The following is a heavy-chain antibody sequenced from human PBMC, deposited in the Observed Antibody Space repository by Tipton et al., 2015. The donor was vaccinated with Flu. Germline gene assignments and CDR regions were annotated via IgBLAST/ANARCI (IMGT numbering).Heavy chain of an antibody. CDR3: AKDLHGDYADYFDS. CDR2: IRRSGDGT. V-gene: IGHV3-23*01. D-gene: IGHD4-17*01. Sequence: SLRLSCAASGFTFSSYAMSWVRQAPGKGLEWVSGIRRSGDGTQYADSVKGRFTISRDNSKNTLFLLMNSLRAEDTAIYYCAKDLHGDYADYFDSWGQGTLVTVSS. J-gene: IGHJ4*02. CDR1: GFTFSSYA.